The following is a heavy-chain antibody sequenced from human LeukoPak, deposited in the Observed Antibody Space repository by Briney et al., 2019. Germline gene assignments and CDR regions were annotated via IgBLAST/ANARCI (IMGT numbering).Heavy chain of an antibody. D-gene: IGHD3-22*01. CDR2: IYPGDSDT. CDR3: ARRAHYYDSSGYTLFDY. V-gene: IGHV5-51*01. J-gene: IGHJ4*02. CDR1: GYSFTSYW. Sequence: GESLKISCKGSGYSFTSYWIGWVRQMPGKGLEWMGIIYPGDSDTRYSPSFQGQVTISADKSLSTAYLQWSSLKASDTAMYYCARRAHYYDSSGYTLFDYWGQGTLVTVSS.